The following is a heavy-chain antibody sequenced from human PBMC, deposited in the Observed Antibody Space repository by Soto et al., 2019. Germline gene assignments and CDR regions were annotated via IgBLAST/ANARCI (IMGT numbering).Heavy chain of an antibody. CDR1: GYTFTSYA. D-gene: IGHD2-15*01. J-gene: IGHJ4*02. V-gene: IGHV1-3*01. CDR3: ARDLGYALPDY. Sequence: GASVKVSCKASGYTFTSYAMHWVRQAPGQRLEWMGWINAGNGNTKYSQKFQGRVTITRDTSASTAYMGLSSLRSEDTAVYYCARDLGYALPDYWGQGTLVTVSS. CDR2: INAGNGNT.